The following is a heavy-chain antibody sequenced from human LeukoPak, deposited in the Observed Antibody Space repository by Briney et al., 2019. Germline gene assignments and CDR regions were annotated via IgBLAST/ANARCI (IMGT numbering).Heavy chain of an antibody. V-gene: IGHV1-2*02. Sequence: ASVKVSCKASGYTFTGYYMHWVRQAPGQGLEWMGWINPNSGGTNYAQKFQGRVTMTRDTSISTAYMELSRLRSDDTAVYYCARDLTRVTTAMGYWGQGTLVTVSS. J-gene: IGHJ4*02. D-gene: IGHD5-18*01. CDR2: INPNSGGT. CDR1: GYTFTGYY. CDR3: ARDLTRVTTAMGY.